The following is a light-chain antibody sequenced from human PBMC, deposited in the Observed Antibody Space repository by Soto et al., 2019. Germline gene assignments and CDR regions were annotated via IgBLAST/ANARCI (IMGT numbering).Light chain of an antibody. V-gene: IGKV1-39*01. CDR3: QQSYMDPIT. J-gene: IGKJ5*01. Sequence: DIQLTQSPSSLSASVGNRVTITCRASQSISTYLNWYQKKPGTAPNLLIYDASRLQSGVPSRFSGSGGGTDFTRSSSSVQPEDFATYYCQQSYMDPITFGQGTRLEIK. CDR1: QSISTY. CDR2: DAS.